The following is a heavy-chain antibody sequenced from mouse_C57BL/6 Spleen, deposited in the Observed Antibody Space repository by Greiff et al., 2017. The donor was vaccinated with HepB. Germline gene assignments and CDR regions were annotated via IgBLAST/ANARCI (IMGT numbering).Heavy chain of an antibody. D-gene: IGHD2-12*01. CDR1: GFNIKDYY. V-gene: IGHV14-1*01. CDR3: TTYDRDAMDY. J-gene: IGHJ4*01. Sequence: VQLQQSGAELVRPGASVKLSCTASGFNIKDYYMHWVKQRPEQGLEWIGRIDPEDGDTEYAPKFQGKATMTADTPSNPAYLQLSSLTSEDTAVYYCTTYDRDAMDYWGQGTSVTVSS. CDR2: IDPEDGDT.